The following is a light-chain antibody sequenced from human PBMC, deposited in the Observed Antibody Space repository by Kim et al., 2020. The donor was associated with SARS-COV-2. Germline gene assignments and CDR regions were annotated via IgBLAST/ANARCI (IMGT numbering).Light chain of an antibody. Sequence: EVVLTQSPATLSVSPGERVTLSCRASQSVSTNFAWYQQKPGQAPRLLIYAVSTRATDIPARFSGSGSETEVTLTISSVQSEDSAVYYCQQYYNWRTFGQGTKVDIK. J-gene: IGKJ1*01. CDR3: QQYYNWRT. CDR1: QSVSTN. CDR2: AVS. V-gene: IGKV3-15*01.